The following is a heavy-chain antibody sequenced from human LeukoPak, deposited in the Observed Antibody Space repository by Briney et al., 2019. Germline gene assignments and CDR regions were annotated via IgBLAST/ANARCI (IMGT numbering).Heavy chain of an antibody. J-gene: IGHJ4*02. CDR1: GVSISSYY. CDR3: ARLDYSNYVQDY. D-gene: IGHD4-11*01. V-gene: IGHV4-59*01. Sequence: SETLSLTCTVSGVSISSYYWSWLRQPPGKGLEWIGNIYYSESTNYNPSLKGRVTISVDTSKNQFSLKLSSVTAADTAVYYCARLDYSNYVQDYWGQGTLVTVSS. CDR2: IYYSEST.